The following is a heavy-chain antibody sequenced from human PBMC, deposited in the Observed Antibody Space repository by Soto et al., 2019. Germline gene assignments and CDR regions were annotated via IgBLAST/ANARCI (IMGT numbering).Heavy chain of an antibody. D-gene: IGHD3-16*01. Sequence: QLQLQESGPGLVKPSETLSLTCTVSGGSISSSSYYWGWIRQPPGKGLEWIGSIYYSGSTYYNPSLKSRVTISVDTSKNQFSLKLSSVTAADTAVYYCARQRGGEYYYYYYYMDVWGKGTTVTVSS. CDR2: IYYSGST. J-gene: IGHJ6*03. CDR1: GGSISSSSYY. CDR3: ARQRGGEYYYYYYYMDV. V-gene: IGHV4-39*01.